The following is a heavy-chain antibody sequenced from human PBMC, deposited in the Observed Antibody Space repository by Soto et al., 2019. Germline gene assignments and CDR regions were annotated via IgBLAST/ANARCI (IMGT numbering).Heavy chain of an antibody. V-gene: IGHV4-59*01. Sequence: XGTLCLTCTVSGGSISSYYWSWMRQPPGKGLEWIGYIYYSGSTNYNPSLKSRVTISVDTSKNQFSLKLSSVTAADTAVYYCARDLMVRGLQRAYYYYGMDVWGQGTTVTVSS. CDR1: GGSISSYY. J-gene: IGHJ6*02. CDR2: IYYSGST. D-gene: IGHD3-10*01. CDR3: ARDLMVRGLQRAYYYYGMDV.